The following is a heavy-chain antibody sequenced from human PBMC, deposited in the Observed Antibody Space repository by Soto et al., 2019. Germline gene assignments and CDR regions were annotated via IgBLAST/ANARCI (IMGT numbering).Heavy chain of an antibody. Sequence: EVQLVESGGGLVQPGGSLRLSCAASGFTFSSYDMHWVRQATGKGLEWVSAIGTAGDTYYPGSVKGRFTISRENAKNSLYLQINSLRAEDTAVYYCARVVAGLDYYFDYWGQGTLVTVSS. CDR3: ARVVAGLDYYFDY. CDR1: GFTFSSYD. J-gene: IGHJ4*02. V-gene: IGHV3-13*01. CDR2: IGTAGDT. D-gene: IGHD6-19*01.